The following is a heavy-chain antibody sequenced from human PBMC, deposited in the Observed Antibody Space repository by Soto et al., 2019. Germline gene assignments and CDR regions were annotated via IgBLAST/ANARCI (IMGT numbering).Heavy chain of an antibody. CDR1: GFSLRTRGVA. J-gene: IGHJ4*02. CDR2: IYWDEDK. D-gene: IGHD5-12*01. Sequence: QITLKESGPTLVKPTQTLTLTCTFSGFSLRTRGVAVGWFRQPPGKALEWLALIYWDEDKWYSPSLKSRLTIPHVSSQNPGVLKISKADPVEQATYYWALRPRGYADYFGYWGQGILVTVSS. CDR3: ALRPRGYADYFGY. V-gene: IGHV2-5*02.